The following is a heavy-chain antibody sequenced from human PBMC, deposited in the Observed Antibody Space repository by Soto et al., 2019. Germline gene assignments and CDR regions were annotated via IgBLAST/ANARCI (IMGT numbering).Heavy chain of an antibody. Sequence: PSETLSLTCAVSSGSISSSNWWSWVRQPPGKGLEWIGEIYHSGSTNYNPSLKSRVTISVDKSKNQFSLKLSSVTAADTAVYYCASSSGGYSYGPVDYWGQGTLVTVSS. CDR3: ASSSGGYSYGPVDY. J-gene: IGHJ4*02. CDR2: IYHSGST. V-gene: IGHV4-4*02. D-gene: IGHD5-18*01. CDR1: SGSISSSNW.